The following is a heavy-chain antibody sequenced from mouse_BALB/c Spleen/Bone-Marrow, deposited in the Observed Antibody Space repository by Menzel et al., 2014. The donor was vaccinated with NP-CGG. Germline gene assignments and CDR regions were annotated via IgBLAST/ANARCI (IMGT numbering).Heavy chain of an antibody. CDR3: ARAPGCDLYYAIDY. J-gene: IGHJ4*01. D-gene: IGHD1-2*01. V-gene: IGHV2-6-7*01. CDR2: IWGDGNT. CDR1: GFSLTGYG. Sequence: VQLQQSGPGLVAPSQSLSITCTVSGFSLTGYGINWVRQPPGKGLEWLGMIWGDGNTDYNSALKSRLSISKDNSKSQVFLKMNSLQTDDTARYYCARAPGCDLYYAIDYWGQGTSVTVSS.